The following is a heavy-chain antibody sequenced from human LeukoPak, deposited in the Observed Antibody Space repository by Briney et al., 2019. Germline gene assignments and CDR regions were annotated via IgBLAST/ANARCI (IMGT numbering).Heavy chain of an antibody. V-gene: IGHV1-69*06. D-gene: IGHD3-9*01. CDR2: IIPIFGTA. CDR1: GYTFTSYG. J-gene: IGHJ4*02. Sequence: SVKVSCKASGYTFTSYGISWVRQAPGQGLEWMGGIIPIFGTANYAQKFQGRVTITADKSTSTAYMELSSLRSEDTAVYYCASSFYDILTGYYTHCFDYWGQGTLVTVSS. CDR3: ASSFYDILTGYYTHCFDY.